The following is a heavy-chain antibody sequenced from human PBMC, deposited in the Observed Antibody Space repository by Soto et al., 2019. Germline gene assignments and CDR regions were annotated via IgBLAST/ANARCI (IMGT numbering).Heavy chain of an antibody. CDR1: GYTFTSYY. J-gene: IGHJ6*02. D-gene: IGHD3-10*01. CDR2: INPSGGST. CDR3: AGSGGVYGMDV. V-gene: IGHV1-46*01. Sequence: ASVKVSCKASGYTFTSYYMHWVRQAPGQGLEWMGIINPSGGSTSYAQKFQGRVTMTRDTSTSTVYMELSSLRSEDTAVYYCAGSGGVYGMDVWGQGTTVTVSS.